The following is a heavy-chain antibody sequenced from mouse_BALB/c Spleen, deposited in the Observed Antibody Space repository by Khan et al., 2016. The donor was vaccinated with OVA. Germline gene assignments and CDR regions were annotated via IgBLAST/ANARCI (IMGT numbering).Heavy chain of an antibody. CDR2: IHYSGST. J-gene: IGHJ1*01. V-gene: IGHV3-1*02. Sequence: EVQLQESGPDLVKPSQSLSLTCTVTGYSITSGYSWHWIRQFPGNKLEWMGYIHYSGSTNYNPSLKSRISITRDTSKNQFFLTLNSVTTEDTATYYCARSGTTVVAYWYVDVWGAGTTVTVSS. CDR1: GYSITSGYS. CDR3: ARSGTTVVAYWYVDV. D-gene: IGHD1-1*01.